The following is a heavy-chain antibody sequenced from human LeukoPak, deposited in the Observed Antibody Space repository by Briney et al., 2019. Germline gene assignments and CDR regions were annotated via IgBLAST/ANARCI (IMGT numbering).Heavy chain of an antibody. CDR2: IHYSGST. CDR3: AREPFNYMDV. Sequence: SETLSLTCTVSGGSISSSSYYWGWIRQPPGKGLEWIGSIHYSGSTYYNPSLKSRVTISVDTSKNQFSLKLSSVTAADTAVYYCAREPFNYMDVWGKGTTVTVSS. J-gene: IGHJ6*03. CDR1: GGSISSSSYY. V-gene: IGHV4-39*07.